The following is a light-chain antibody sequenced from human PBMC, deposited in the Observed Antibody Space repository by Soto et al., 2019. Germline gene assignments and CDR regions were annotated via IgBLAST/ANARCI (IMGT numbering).Light chain of an antibody. CDR3: QQSYSTPIT. V-gene: IGKV1-39*01. J-gene: IGKJ5*01. CDR1: RDVGSD. CDR2: AAS. Sequence: TQMTQSPLSLSASVGEKIIITCRASRDVGSDVSWYQQKPGQAPKLVIYAASNLYTGVPSRFSGSGSGTVFTLTISSLQPEDFGTYYCQQSYSTPITFGQGTRLEIK.